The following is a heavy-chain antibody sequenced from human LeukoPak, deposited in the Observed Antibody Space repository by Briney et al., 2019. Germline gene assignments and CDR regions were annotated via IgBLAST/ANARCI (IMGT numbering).Heavy chain of an antibody. CDR3: ATMTYCDFWSGYPDSDY. V-gene: IGHV3-23*01. CDR1: GFTFSSYA. D-gene: IGHD3-3*01. Sequence: GGSLRLSCAASGFTFSSYAMSWVRQAPGKGLEWVSAISGSGGSTYYADSVKGRFTISRDNSKNTLYLQMNSLRAEDTAVYYCATMTYCDFWSGYPDSDYWGQGTLVTVSS. J-gene: IGHJ4*02. CDR2: ISGSGGST.